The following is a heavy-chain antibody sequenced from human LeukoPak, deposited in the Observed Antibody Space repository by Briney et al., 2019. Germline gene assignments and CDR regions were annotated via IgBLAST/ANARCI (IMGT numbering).Heavy chain of an antibody. CDR2: FDPEDGET. D-gene: IGHD6-13*01. Sequence: ASVKVSCKVSGYTLTELSMHWVRQAPGKGLEWMGGFDPEDGETIYAQKFQGRVTMTEDTSTDTAYMELSSLRSEDTAVYYCATVSRVVLAAPVDYWGQGTLVTVSS. J-gene: IGHJ4*02. V-gene: IGHV1-24*01. CDR3: ATVSRVVLAAPVDY. CDR1: GYTLTELS.